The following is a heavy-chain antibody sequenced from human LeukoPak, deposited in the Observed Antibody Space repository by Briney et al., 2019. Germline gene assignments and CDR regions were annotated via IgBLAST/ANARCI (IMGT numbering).Heavy chain of an antibody. CDR1: GFTFSSYW. Sequence: GGSLRLSCAASGFTFSSYWMHWVRQAPGKGLVWVSRINSDGSSTTYADSVKGRVTISRDNAKNTLYLQMYSLRAEEKAVYYCARGAVTTVGAFDIWGQGTMVTVSS. J-gene: IGHJ3*02. CDR3: ARGAVTTVGAFDI. D-gene: IGHD4-17*01. CDR2: INSDGSST. V-gene: IGHV3-74*01.